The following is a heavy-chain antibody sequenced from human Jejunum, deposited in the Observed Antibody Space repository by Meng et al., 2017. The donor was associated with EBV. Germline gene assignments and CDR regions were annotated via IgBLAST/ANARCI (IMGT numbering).Heavy chain of an antibody. CDR3: ARAGGDYEDY. D-gene: IGHD4-17*01. CDR1: GDRFGTYS. CDR2: TVPIFGTT. V-gene: IGHV1-69*15. Sequence: QEQLVQSGAEVKQPGSSVTVSCKASGDRFGTYSVSWVRQAPGQGLEWMGNTVPIFGTTSYAQKFQGRVTITADESTRTAFMELRNLRSEDSAMYYCARAGGDYEDYWGQGTLVTVSS. J-gene: IGHJ4*02.